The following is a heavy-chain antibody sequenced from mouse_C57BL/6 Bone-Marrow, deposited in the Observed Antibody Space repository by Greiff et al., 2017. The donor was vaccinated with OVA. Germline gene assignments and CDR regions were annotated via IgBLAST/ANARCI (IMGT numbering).Heavy chain of an antibody. V-gene: IGHV1-55*01. CDR1: GYTFTSYW. D-gene: IGHD2-10*01. CDR3: ARGGAYYPSYFDY. CDR2: IYPGSGST. J-gene: IGHJ2*01. Sequence: QVQLQQPGAELVKPGASVKMSCKASGYTFTSYWITWVKQRPGQGLEWIGDIYPGSGSTNYNEKFKSKATLTVDTSSSTAYMQLSSRTSEDSAVYYCARGGAYYPSYFDYWGQGTTLTVSS.